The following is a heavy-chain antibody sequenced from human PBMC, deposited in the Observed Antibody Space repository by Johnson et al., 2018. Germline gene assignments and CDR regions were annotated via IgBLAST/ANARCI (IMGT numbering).Heavy chain of an antibody. CDR2: ISSSSSTI. Sequence: VQLQESGGGLVQPGGSLKLSCAASGFTFSCSAMHWVRQASGKGLEWVSYISSSSSTIYYADSVKGRFTISRDNAKNSLYLQMNSLRDEDTAVYYCARDLFSGGSCYSLRAFDIWGQGKMVTVSS. V-gene: IGHV3-48*02. J-gene: IGHJ3*02. CDR1: GFTFSCSA. CDR3: ARDLFSGGSCYSLRAFDI. D-gene: IGHD2-15*01.